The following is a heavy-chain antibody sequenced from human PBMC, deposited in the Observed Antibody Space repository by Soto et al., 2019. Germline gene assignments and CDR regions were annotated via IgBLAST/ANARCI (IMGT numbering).Heavy chain of an antibody. CDR3: ARGDSTDCSNGVCSFFYNHDMDV. CDR1: GYSFTDYH. Sequence: ASVKVSCKASGYSFTDYHIHWVRQAPGQGLEWLGRINPKSGGTSTAQKFQGWVTMTTDTSISTASMELTRLTSDDTAIYYCARGDSTDCSNGVCSFFYNHDMDVWGQGTTIPVSS. V-gene: IGHV1-2*04. D-gene: IGHD2-8*01. CDR2: INPKSGGT. J-gene: IGHJ6*02.